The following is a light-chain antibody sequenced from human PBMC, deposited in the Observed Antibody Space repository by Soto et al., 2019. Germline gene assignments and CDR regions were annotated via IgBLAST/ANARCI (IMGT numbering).Light chain of an antibody. CDR2: DVN. CDR1: SSDIGAYNF. J-gene: IGLJ2*01. Sequence: QSALTQPASVSGSPGQSITISCTGTSSDIGAYNFVSWYQQHPGKAPKLMLYDVNIRPSGVSNRFSGSKSGNTASLTISGLQAEDEADYYCNSWTTSTTMIFGGGT. V-gene: IGLV2-14*03. CDR3: NSWTTSTTMI.